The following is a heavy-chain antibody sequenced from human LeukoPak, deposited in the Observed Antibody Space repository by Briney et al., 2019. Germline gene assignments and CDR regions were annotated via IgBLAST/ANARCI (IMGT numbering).Heavy chain of an antibody. V-gene: IGHV1-3*01. CDR2: INAGNGNT. J-gene: IGHJ4*02. D-gene: IGHD6-13*01. Sequence: GASVKVSFKSSGYTFTSYAMHWVRQAPGQRPEWMGWINAGNGNTKYSQKFQGRVTITRDTSASTAYMELSSLRSEDTAVYYCAREGGSSSFDYWGQGTLVTVSS. CDR1: GYTFTSYA. CDR3: AREGGSSSFDY.